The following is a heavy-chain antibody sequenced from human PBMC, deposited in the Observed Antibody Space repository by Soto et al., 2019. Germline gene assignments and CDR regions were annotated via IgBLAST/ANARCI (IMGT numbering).Heavy chain of an antibody. V-gene: IGHV1-69*09. J-gene: IGHJ4*02. CDR3: ARMKLARLDL. Sequence: QVQLLQSGAEVKRPGSSVRVSCKASGVSFNSYGFAWVRQAPGQGLEWLGKITPNMPLTNYAQSFQGRVTITAATSTRTSYLELTSLTSKDRAVYYCARMKLARLDLWGQGTLVTVSS. CDR2: ITPNMPLT. CDR1: GVSFNSYG.